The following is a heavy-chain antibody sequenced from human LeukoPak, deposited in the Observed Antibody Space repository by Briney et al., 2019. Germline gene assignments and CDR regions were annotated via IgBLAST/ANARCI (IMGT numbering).Heavy chain of an antibody. Sequence: GASVKVSCKASGYTFTSYAMHWVRQAPGQRLEWMGWINAGNGNTKYSQKFQGRVTITRDTSASTAYMELSSLRSEDTAVYYCAREDCSGGSCYPIYLNWFDPWGQGTLVTVYS. CDR3: AREDCSGGSCYPIYLNWFDP. V-gene: IGHV1-3*01. J-gene: IGHJ5*02. CDR1: GYTFTSYA. CDR2: INAGNGNT. D-gene: IGHD2-15*01.